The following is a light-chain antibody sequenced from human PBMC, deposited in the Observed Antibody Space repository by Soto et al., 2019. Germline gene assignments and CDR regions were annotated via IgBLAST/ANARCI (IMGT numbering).Light chain of an antibody. CDR1: GNDIGAYDY. J-gene: IGLJ1*01. V-gene: IGLV2-14*01. Sequence: QSVLIQPTSVSGSPGQSIAIPCTGNGNDIGAYDYVSWYQQHPGKAPRLLIHGVRNRPPGISSRFSGFKSGLTASLTISGLQAEDEADYYCSSFTTSRLYVFGPGTKVTVL. CDR3: SSFTTSRLYV. CDR2: GVR.